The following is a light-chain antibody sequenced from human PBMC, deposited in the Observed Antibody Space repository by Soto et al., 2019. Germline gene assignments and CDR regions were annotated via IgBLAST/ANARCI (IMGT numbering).Light chain of an antibody. V-gene: IGKV3D-11*01. CDR1: QGVSSY. CDR3: QHRSSGHGLN. J-gene: IGKJ4*01. Sequence: EIVLTQSPATLSLSPGERATLSCRASQGVSSYLAWCQRKPDQAPRLLIYDAPNRATGIPASVSGSEPGTYFTLTSICLEPEDFALYYCQHRSSGHGLNVGGGTKVDIK. CDR2: DAP.